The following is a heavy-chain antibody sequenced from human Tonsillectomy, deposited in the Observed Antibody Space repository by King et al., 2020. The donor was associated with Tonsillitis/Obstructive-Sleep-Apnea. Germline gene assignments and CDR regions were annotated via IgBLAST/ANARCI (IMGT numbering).Heavy chain of an antibody. J-gene: IGHJ4*02. CDR3: ARGRSSWESDFDY. V-gene: IGHV3-21*01. Sequence: VQLVESGGGLVRPGGSLRLSCTASGFTFSSYSMSWVRQAPGKGLEGVFSITSSIYYADSVKGRFTISRDNAKNSLYLQMNSLRAEDTAVYYCARGRSSWESDFDYWGQGTLVTVSS. CDR2: ITSSI. D-gene: IGHD1-26*01. CDR1: GFTFSSYS.